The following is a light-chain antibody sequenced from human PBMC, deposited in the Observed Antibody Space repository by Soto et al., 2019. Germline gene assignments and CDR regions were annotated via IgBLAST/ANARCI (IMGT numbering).Light chain of an antibody. CDR3: LRYNAFSQT. J-gene: IGKJ1*01. CDR1: QSMNSW. CDR2: DAS. Sequence: DIQLTQSPSTLSASVGDRVTITCRASQSMNSWLAWYQQKPGEAPKVLIYDASSLESGVPSRFSGSGSGTEFTLTIGSLQPEDFATYYCLRYNAFSQTFGQGTKMEI. V-gene: IGKV1-5*01.